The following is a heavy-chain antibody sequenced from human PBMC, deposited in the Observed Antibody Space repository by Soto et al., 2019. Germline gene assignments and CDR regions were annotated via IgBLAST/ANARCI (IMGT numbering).Heavy chain of an antibody. D-gene: IGHD3-3*01. Sequence: QVQLVQSGAEVKKPGASGKVSCKASGYTFTSYAMHWVRQAPGQSLEWMGWINAGNGNTKYSQKFQGRVTITRDTSASTAYMELSSLRSEDTAVYYCARLDSYYYYGMDVWGQGTTVTVSS. CDR3: ARLDSYYYYGMDV. J-gene: IGHJ6*02. CDR1: GYTFTSYA. V-gene: IGHV1-3*01. CDR2: INAGNGNT.